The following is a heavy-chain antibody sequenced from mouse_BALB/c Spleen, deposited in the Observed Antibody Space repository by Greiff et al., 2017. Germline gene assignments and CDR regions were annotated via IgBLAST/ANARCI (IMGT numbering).Heavy chain of an antibody. J-gene: IGHJ2*01. V-gene: IGHV1-31*01. Sequence: VQLQQSGPELVKPGASVKISCKASGYSFTGYYMHWVKQSHVKSLEWIGRINPYNGATSYNQNFKDKASLTVDKSSSTAYMELHSLTSEDSAVYYCARTYDYLDYWGQGTTLTVAS. D-gene: IGHD2-3*01. CDR3: ARTYDYLDY. CDR2: INPYNGAT. CDR1: GYSFTGYY.